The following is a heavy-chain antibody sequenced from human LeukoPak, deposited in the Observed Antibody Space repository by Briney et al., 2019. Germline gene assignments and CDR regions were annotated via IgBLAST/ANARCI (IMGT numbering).Heavy chain of an antibody. CDR1: GYTFTGYY. Sequence: ASVKVSCKASGYTFTGYYMHWVRQAPGQGLEWMGWINPNSGGTNYTQKFQGRVTMTEDTSTDTAYMELSSLRSEDTAVYYCATGTYLYSSSQHDYWGQGTLVTVSS. CDR3: ATGTYLYSSSQHDY. CDR2: INPNSGGT. J-gene: IGHJ4*02. V-gene: IGHV1-2*02. D-gene: IGHD6-13*01.